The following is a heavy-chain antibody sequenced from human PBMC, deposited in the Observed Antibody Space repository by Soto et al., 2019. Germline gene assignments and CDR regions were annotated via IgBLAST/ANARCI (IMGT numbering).Heavy chain of an antibody. Sequence: GGSLRLSCAASGFTFSSYWMHWVRQAPGKGLVWVSGINGDGSIATYADSVKGRFIISRDTAKNMLYLQMNSLTAEDTAVYYCARPRYDGSGTPFDHWGQGTLVTVSS. D-gene: IGHD3-22*01. CDR3: ARPRYDGSGTPFDH. J-gene: IGHJ4*02. CDR1: GFTFSSYW. CDR2: INGDGSIA. V-gene: IGHV3-74*01.